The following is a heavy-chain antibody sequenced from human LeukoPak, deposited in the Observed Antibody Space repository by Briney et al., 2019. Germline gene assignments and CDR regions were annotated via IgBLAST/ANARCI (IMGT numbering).Heavy chain of an antibody. D-gene: IGHD3-9*01. J-gene: IGHJ4*02. CDR1: GFTFSSYA. Sequence: GGSLRLSCAASGFTFSSYAMNWVRQAPGKGLEWVSGTGSTGVSTFYADSVKGRFTVSRDNSKNTLSLQMNSLRAEDTAVYYCAKARRYSAPPFDYWGQGTLVTVSS. V-gene: IGHV3-23*01. CDR3: AKARRYSAPPFDY. CDR2: TGSTGVST.